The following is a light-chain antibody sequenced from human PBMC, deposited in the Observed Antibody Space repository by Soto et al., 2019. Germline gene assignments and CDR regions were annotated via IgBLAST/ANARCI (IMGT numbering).Light chain of an antibody. Sequence: IVLTQSPGTLSFSPGERATLSCRASQSVTSNYLAWYQQKPGQAPRILIFAASSRATGIPDRFSGSWYGTDFKLTISGLETEDFAVYYCQHFGYSLWTFGQGTKVDIK. CDR2: AAS. CDR3: QHFGYSLWT. J-gene: IGKJ1*01. CDR1: QSVTSNY. V-gene: IGKV3-20*01.